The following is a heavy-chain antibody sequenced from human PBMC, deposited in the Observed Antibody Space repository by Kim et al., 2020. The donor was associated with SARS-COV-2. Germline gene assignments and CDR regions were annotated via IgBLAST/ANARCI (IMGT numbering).Heavy chain of an antibody. CDR2: IYYSGST. V-gene: IGHV4-39*01. J-gene: IGHJ4*02. CDR3: ARQERTVLFYGSGSYDY. CDR1: GGSISSSSYY. Sequence: SETLSLTCTVSGGSISSSSYYWGWIRQPPGKGLEWIGSIYYSGSTYYNPSLKSRVTISVDTSKNQFSLKLSSVTAADTAVYYCARQERTVLFYGSGSYDYWGQGTLVTVSS. D-gene: IGHD3-10*01.